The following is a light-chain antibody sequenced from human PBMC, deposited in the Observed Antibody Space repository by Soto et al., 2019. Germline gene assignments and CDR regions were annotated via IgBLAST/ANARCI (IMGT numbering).Light chain of an antibody. J-gene: IGKJ4*01. CDR1: QTITTY. CDR2: TSS. V-gene: IGKV1-39*01. Sequence: IQMTQSPASPSASVGVRVTITCRASQTITTYLNWFQHKSGRAPKLLIYTSSSVNSGVSSRFRGSGSGTDFTLTINDVQPEDSATYYCQQSYSSLVTFGAGTKVDIK. CDR3: QQSYSSLVT.